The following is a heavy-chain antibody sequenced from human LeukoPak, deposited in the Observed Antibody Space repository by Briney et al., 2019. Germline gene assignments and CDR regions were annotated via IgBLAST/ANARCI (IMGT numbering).Heavy chain of an antibody. J-gene: IGHJ4*02. Sequence: SETLSLTCTVSGGSISSSSYYWGWIRQPPGKGLEWIGSIYYSGSTYYNPSLKSRVTISVDTSKNQFSLELSSVTAADTAVYYCARGGSSNWTPFDYWGQGTLVTFSS. CDR1: GGSISSSSYY. CDR2: IYYSGST. V-gene: IGHV4-39*01. CDR3: ARGGSSNWTPFDY. D-gene: IGHD6-13*01.